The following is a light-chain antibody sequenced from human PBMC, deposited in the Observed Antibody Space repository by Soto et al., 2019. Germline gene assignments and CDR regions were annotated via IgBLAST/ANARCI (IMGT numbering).Light chain of an antibody. CDR3: QQYGSSPLIT. CDR2: GAS. J-gene: IGKJ5*01. CDR1: QSVSSSY. V-gene: IGKV3-20*01. Sequence: EIVLTQSPGTLSLSPGERATLSCRAVQSVSSSYLAWYQQKPGQAPRLLIYGASSRATRIPDRFSGSGSGTDFTLTISRLEPEDFAVYYCQQYGSSPLITFGQGTRLEIK.